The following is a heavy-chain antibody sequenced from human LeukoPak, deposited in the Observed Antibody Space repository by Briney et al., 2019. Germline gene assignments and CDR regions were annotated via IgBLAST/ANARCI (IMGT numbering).Heavy chain of an antibody. D-gene: IGHD1-26*01. Sequence: GGSLGLSCVASGFSFRNFAIHWVRQAPGKGLEYVSVINTDGRITYYADSVKGRFTISRDNSKNTVYLQMGSLRGEDMAVYYCTRNGGSFCDFDYWGQGALVTVSS. V-gene: IGHV3-64*02. CDR1: GFSFRNFA. J-gene: IGHJ4*02. CDR3: TRNGGSFCDFDY. CDR2: INTDGRIT.